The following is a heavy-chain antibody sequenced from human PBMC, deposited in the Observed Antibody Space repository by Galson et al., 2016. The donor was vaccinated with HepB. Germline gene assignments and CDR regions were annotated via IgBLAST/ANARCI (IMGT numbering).Heavy chain of an antibody. CDR3: ARGFWFGLGRKYGMDV. CDR2: IRSSSNTI. J-gene: IGHJ6*02. Sequence: SLRLSCAASGFTFSSYGMNWVRQAPGQGLEWVSYIRSSSNTIYYADSLKGRFTISRDNAKNSLFLQMKSQRDEDTAVYYCARGFWFGLGRKYGMDVWGQGTTVTVSS. V-gene: IGHV3-48*02. D-gene: IGHD3-10*01. CDR1: GFTFSSYG.